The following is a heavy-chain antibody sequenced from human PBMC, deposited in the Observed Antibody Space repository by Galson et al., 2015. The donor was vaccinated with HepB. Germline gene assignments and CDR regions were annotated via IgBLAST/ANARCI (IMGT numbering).Heavy chain of an antibody. Sequence: SVKVSCKASGYTFTSYGISWVRQAPGQGLEWMGWISAYNGNTNYAQKLQGRVTMTTDTSTSTAYMELRSLRSDDTAVYYCAREALFNYDILTGYYKGWFDPWGQGTLVTVSS. J-gene: IGHJ5*02. D-gene: IGHD3-9*01. CDR2: ISAYNGNT. CDR3: AREALFNYDILTGYYKGWFDP. V-gene: IGHV1-18*04. CDR1: GYTFTSYG.